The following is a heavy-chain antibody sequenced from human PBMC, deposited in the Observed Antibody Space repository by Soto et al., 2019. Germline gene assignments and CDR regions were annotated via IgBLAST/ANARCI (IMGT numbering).Heavy chain of an antibody. V-gene: IGHV1-18*04. J-gene: IGHJ5*02. CDR3: ASTEHYDDSCAMNWFGP. D-gene: IGHD3-22*01. Sequence: GASVKTACKASGYTFTSYGISWVRQAPGQGLEWMGWISAYNGNTNYAQKLQGRVTMTTDTSTSTAYMELRSLRPDLTAAYYSASTEHYDDSCAMNWFGPLGKVTLSTVAT. CDR2: ISAYNGNT. CDR1: GYTFTSYG.